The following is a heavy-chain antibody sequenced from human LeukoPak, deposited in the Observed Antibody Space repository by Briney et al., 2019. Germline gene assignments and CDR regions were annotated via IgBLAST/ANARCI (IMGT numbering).Heavy chain of an antibody. CDR3: AKDQHSSSWYIDWFDP. CDR1: GFTFNNYG. Sequence: GGTLRLSCAPSGFTFNNYGMSWVRQAPGKGLEWVSAISGSGGSTHYADSVKGRFTISRDNSKNALYLQMNSLRVEDTAVYYCAKDQHSSSWYIDWFDPWGQGTLVTVSS. D-gene: IGHD6-13*01. CDR2: ISGSGGST. V-gene: IGHV3-23*01. J-gene: IGHJ5*02.